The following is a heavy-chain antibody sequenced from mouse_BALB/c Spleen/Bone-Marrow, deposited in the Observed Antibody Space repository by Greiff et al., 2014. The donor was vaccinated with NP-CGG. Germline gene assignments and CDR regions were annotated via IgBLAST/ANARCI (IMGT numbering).Heavy chain of an antibody. CDR3: ARFPYDYGGGDY. J-gene: IGHJ2*01. Sequence: EVQLQQSGAELVKPGASVTLSCTASGFNIKDTYMHWVQQRPEQGLEWIGRIDPANGNTKYDPKFQGKATITADTSSNTAYLQLSSLTSEDTAVYYCARFPYDYGGGDYWGQGTTLTVSS. CDR2: IDPANGNT. D-gene: IGHD2-4*01. CDR1: GFNIKDTY. V-gene: IGHV14-3*02.